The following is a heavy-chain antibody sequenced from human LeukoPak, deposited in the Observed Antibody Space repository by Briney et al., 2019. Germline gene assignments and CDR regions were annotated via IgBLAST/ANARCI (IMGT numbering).Heavy chain of an antibody. CDR3: ARSNGYNFFDC. CDR2: IYSGGST. V-gene: IGHV3-66*01. CDR1: GFTVSSNY. J-gene: IGHJ4*02. D-gene: IGHD5-24*01. Sequence: GGSLRLSCAASGFTVSSNYMSWVRQAPGKGLEWVSVIYSGGSTYYADSVKGRFTISRDNSKNTLYLQMNSLRAEDTAVYYCARSNGYNFFDCWGQGTLVTVSS.